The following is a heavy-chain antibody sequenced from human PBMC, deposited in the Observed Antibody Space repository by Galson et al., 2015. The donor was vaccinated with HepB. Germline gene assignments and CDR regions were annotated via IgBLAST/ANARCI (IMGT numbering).Heavy chain of an antibody. CDR3: ARDSQPGYSGIAVAVSSDGRWFDP. CDR1: GYTFTSYY. Sequence: SVKVSCKASGYTFTSYYVHWVRQAPGQGLEWMGIINPSGGSTSYAQKFQGRVTMTRDTSTSTVYMELSSLRSEDTAVCYCARDSQPGYSGIAVAVSSDGRWFDPWGQGTLVTVSS. CDR2: INPSGGST. J-gene: IGHJ5*02. D-gene: IGHD6-19*01. V-gene: IGHV1-46*01.